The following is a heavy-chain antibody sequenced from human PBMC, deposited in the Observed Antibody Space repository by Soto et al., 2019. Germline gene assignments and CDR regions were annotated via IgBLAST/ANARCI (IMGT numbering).Heavy chain of an antibody. D-gene: IGHD1-20*01. CDR2: IIPIFGTA. Sequence: QVQLVQSGAEVKKPGSSVKVSCKASGGTFSSYAISWVRQAPGQGLEWMGGIIPIFGTANYAQKFQGRVTITADESTSTAYMELGSLRSEDTAVYYCAIGLLRYNWNPGHFDYWGQGTLVTVSS. CDR3: AIGLLRYNWNPGHFDY. J-gene: IGHJ4*02. CDR1: GGTFSSYA. V-gene: IGHV1-69*01.